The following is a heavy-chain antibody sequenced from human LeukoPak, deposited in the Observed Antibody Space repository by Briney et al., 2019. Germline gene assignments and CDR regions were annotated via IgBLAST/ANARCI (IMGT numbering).Heavy chain of an antibody. Sequence: SETLSLTCTVSGGSISNYYWSWIRQPPGKGLEWIGYIYYSGSTNYNPSLKSRVTISVDTSKNQFSLKLSSVTAADTAVYYCARGDGRDGYKTVYYFDYWGQGTLVTVSS. CDR2: IYYSGST. CDR3: ARGDGRDGYKTVYYFDY. V-gene: IGHV4-59*01. J-gene: IGHJ4*02. CDR1: GGSISNYY. D-gene: IGHD5-24*01.